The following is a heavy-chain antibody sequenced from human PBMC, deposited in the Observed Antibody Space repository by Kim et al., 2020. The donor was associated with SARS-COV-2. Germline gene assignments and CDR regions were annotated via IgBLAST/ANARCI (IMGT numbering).Heavy chain of an antibody. CDR3: ARLQGWIQLWYFDY. V-gene: IGHV4-39*01. Sequence: SETLSLTCTVSGGSISSSRYYWGWIRQPPGKGLEGIGSIYYSGSTYYNPSLKSRVTISVDTSKNQFSLKLSSVTAADTAVYYCARLQGWIQLWYFDYWGQGTLVTVSS. CDR1: GGSISSSRYY. D-gene: IGHD5-18*01. J-gene: IGHJ4*02. CDR2: IYYSGST.